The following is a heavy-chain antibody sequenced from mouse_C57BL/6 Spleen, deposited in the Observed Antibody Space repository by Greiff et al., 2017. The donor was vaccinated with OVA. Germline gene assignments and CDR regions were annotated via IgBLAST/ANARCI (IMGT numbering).Heavy chain of an antibody. CDR2: IHPNSGST. V-gene: IGHV1-64*01. D-gene: IGHD1-1*02. J-gene: IGHJ2*01. CDR1: GYTFTSYW. CDR3: AREGGLYGLFDY. Sequence: VQLQQPGAELVKPGASVKLSCKASGYTFTSYWMHWVKQRPGQGLEWIGMIHPNSGSTNYNEKFKSKATLTVDKSSSTAYMQLSSLTSEDSAVYYCAREGGLYGLFDYWGQGTTLTVSS.